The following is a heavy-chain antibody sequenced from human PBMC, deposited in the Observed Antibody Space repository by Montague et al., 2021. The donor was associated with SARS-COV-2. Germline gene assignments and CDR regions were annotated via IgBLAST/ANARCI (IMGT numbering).Heavy chain of an antibody. CDR2: IRASGTTT. V-gene: IGHV3-74*01. J-gene: IGHJ5*02. CDR3: VKAFSNGFKWFDP. Sequence: SLRLSCAASGFTFSAYSMPWVRQAPGQGLECVARIRASGTTTNYXXSLKGRFTISRDNAKNTVYLHMNTLTAEDTAVYYCVKAFSNGFKWFDPWGQGTLVTVSS. CDR1: GFTFSAYS. D-gene: IGHD6-25*01.